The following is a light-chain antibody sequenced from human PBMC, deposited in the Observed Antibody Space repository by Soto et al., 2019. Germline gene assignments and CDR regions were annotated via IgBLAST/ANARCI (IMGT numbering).Light chain of an antibody. J-gene: IGKJ2*01. V-gene: IGKV1-39*01. CDR1: QSISDY. Sequence: DIQMTQSPSSLSASVGDRVTITCRASQSISDYLNWYQQKVGKAPKLLIYAASTLQSGVPSRFSGSGSGTDFTLTINSLQPEDFATYYCQQTYTTPQTFGQGTKREIK. CDR3: QQTYTTPQT. CDR2: AAS.